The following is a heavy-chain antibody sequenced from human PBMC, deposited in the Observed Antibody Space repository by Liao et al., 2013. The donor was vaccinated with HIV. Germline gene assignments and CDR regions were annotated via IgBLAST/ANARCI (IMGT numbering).Heavy chain of an antibody. CDR1: GGSFSGYY. Sequence: QVQLQQWGAGLLKPSETLSLTCAVYGGSFSGYYWSWIRQPPGKGLEWIGEINHSGSTNYNPSLKSRVTISVDTSKNQFSLKLRSVTAADTAVYYCARGGVYARFDYWGQGTLVTVSS. CDR2: INHSGST. D-gene: IGHD2-8*01. J-gene: IGHJ4*02. CDR3: ARGGVYARFDY. V-gene: IGHV4-34*01.